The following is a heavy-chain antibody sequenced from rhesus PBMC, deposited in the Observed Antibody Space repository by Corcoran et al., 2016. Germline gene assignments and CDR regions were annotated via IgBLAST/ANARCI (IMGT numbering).Heavy chain of an antibody. CDR3: ARGVVNFNWYFDL. CDR2: ISGSSGST. D-gene: IGHD2-21*01. J-gene: IGHJ2*01. V-gene: IGHV4-65*01. Sequence: QVQLQESGPGLVKPSETLSLTCAVSGGSVSSSNWWSWIRQPPGKGLELIGYISGSSGSTYYNPSLNSRVTISTDTSKNQFSLKLSSVTAADTAVYYCARGVVNFNWYFDLWGPGTPITISS. CDR1: GGSVSSSNW.